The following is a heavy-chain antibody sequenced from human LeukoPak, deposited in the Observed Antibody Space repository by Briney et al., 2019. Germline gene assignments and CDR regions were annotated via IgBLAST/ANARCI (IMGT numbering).Heavy chain of an antibody. CDR3: AKDLYGSGWYNYFDP. CDR1: GFTFSSYA. Sequence: GGSLRLSCAASGFTFSSYAVHWVRQAPGKGLEWVAMISYDGNSKQYADFVKGRFTISRDNSKNTLYLQTNSLRTEDTAVYHCAKDLYGSGWYNYFDPWGQGALVTVSS. V-gene: IGHV3-30*04. CDR2: ISYDGNSK. D-gene: IGHD6-19*01. J-gene: IGHJ5*02.